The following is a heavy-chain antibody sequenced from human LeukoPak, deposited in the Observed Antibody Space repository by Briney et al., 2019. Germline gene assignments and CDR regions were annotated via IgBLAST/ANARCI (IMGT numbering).Heavy chain of an antibody. CDR3: ARGVSGIAVAGTGAFDI. Sequence: SVKVSCKASGGTFSSYAISWVRQAPGQGLEWMGRIIPIFGTANYAQKFQGRVTITTDESTSTAYMELSSLRSEDTAVYYCARGVSGIAVAGTGAFDIWGQGTMVTVSS. CDR2: IIPIFGTA. D-gene: IGHD6-19*01. CDR1: GGTFSSYA. V-gene: IGHV1-69*05. J-gene: IGHJ3*02.